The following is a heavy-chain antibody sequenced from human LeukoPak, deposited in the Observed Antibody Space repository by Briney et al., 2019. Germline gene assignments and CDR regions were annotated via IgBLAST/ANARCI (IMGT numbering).Heavy chain of an antibody. V-gene: IGHV1-8*01. CDR1: GYTFTNYD. CDR2: MNPKSGNT. D-gene: IGHD1-26*01. Sequence: ASVKVSCTASGYTFTNYDIHWVRQATGQGLEWMGWMNPKSGNTAYGRKFQGRVTMTRNTSISTAYMELSSLRSEDTAVYFCARGRSNNYYYMDVWGKGTTVTV. CDR3: ARGRSNNYYYMDV. J-gene: IGHJ6*03.